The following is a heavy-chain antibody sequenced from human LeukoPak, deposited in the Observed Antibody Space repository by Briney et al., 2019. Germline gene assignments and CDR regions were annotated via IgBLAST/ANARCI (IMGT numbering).Heavy chain of an antibody. CDR3: ARGGDYGDYYGMDV. V-gene: IGHV3-33*01. J-gene: IGHJ6*02. Sequence: GSLRLSCAASGFTFSSYGMHWVRQAPGKGLEWVAVIWYDGSNKYYADSVKGRFTISRDNSKNTLYLQMNSLRAEDTAVYYCARGGDYGDYYGMDVWGQGTTVTVSS. CDR2: IWYDGSNK. D-gene: IGHD4-17*01. CDR1: GFTFSSYG.